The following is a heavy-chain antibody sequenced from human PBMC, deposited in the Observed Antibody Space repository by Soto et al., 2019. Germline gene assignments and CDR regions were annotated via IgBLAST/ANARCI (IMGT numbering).Heavy chain of an antibody. Sequence: QVQLQESGPGLVKPSGTLSLTCAVSGDSISSDKWWSWVRQPPGKGLEWIGEIHHSGRTNYNPSLKSRVHILREKFQNQVLPELSSMNAADTAVYYCARGGDWQFDYWGQGTLVTVSS. CDR1: GDSISSDKW. CDR2: IHHSGRT. J-gene: IGHJ4*02. CDR3: ARGGDWQFDY. V-gene: IGHV4-4*02. D-gene: IGHD2-21*02.